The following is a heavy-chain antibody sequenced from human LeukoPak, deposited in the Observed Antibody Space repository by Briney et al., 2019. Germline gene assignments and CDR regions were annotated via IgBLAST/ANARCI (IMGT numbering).Heavy chain of an antibody. Sequence: GASVKVSCKASGYTFTSYGISWVRQAPGQGLEWMGWISIYNGKINYAQKFQGRVTMTTDTSTSTAYMELSSLRSEDTAVYYCASATMVRGVALYYFDYWGQGTLVTVSS. CDR3: ASATMVRGVALYYFDY. CDR2: ISIYNGKI. V-gene: IGHV1-18*01. CDR1: GYTFTSYG. D-gene: IGHD3-10*01. J-gene: IGHJ4*02.